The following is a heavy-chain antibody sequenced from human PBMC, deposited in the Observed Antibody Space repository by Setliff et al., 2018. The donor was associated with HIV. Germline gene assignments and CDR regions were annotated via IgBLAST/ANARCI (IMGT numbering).Heavy chain of an antibody. CDR3: ARDRRNTYYYESSGYSGAFDI. V-gene: IGHV4-31*03. Sequence: SETLSLTCTVSGGSISSGGYYWSWIRQHPGKGLEWIGFIYYSGSTYYNPSLKSRVTISVDTSKNQFSLKLSSVTAADTAVYYCARDRRNTYYYESSGYSGAFDIWGQGTMITVSS. D-gene: IGHD3-22*01. J-gene: IGHJ3*02. CDR2: IYYSGST. CDR1: GGSISSGGYY.